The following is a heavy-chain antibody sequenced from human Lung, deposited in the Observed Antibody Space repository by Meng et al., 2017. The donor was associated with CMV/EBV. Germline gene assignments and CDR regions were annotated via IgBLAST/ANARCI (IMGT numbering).Heavy chain of an antibody. CDR2: IYYSGST. D-gene: IGHD2-2*01. Sequence: SETLSLXCTVSGGSISSSSYYWGWIRQPPGKGLEWIGSIYYSGSTYYNPSLKSRVTISVDTSKNQFSLKLSSVTAADTAVYYCARQGYCSSTSRCPERFFDYWGQGTLVTVSS. CDR3: ARQGYCSSTSRCPERFFDY. J-gene: IGHJ4*02. CDR1: GGSISSSSYY. V-gene: IGHV4-39*01.